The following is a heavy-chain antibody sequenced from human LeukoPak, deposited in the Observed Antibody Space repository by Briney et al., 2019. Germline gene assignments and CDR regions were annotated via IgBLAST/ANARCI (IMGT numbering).Heavy chain of an antibody. CDR2: IIPIFGTA. J-gene: IGHJ6*03. CDR3: ARVVVSSWPGNYYYYYYMDV. V-gene: IGHV1-69*05. D-gene: IGHD6-13*01. Sequence: GSSVKVSCKASGGTFSSYAISWVRQAPGQGLEWMGGIIPIFGTANYAQKFQGRVTITTDESTSTAYMELSSLRSEDTAVYYCARVVVSSWPGNYYYYYYMDVWGKGTTVTVSS. CDR1: GGTFSSYA.